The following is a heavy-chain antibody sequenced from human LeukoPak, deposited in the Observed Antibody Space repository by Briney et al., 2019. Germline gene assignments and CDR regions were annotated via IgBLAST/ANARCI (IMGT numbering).Heavy chain of an antibody. J-gene: IGHJ4*02. V-gene: IGHV3-11*01. CDR3: ARVHCSGGGCSS. Sequence: GGSLRLSCAASGFTFSDFYMSWIRQAPGKGLEFISYISGGDDTIFYADSVKGRFTISRDNAKNSLYLQMNSLRAEDTAVYYCARVHCSGGGCSSWGQGTLVTVSS. CDR1: GFTFSDFY. D-gene: IGHD2-15*01. CDR2: ISGGDDTI.